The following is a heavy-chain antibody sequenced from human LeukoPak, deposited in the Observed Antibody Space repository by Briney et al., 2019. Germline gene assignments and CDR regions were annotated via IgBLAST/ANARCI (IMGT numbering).Heavy chain of an antibody. D-gene: IGHD3-10*01. Sequence: PSETLSLTCTVSGGSISSSSYYWGWIRQPPGKGLEWIGSIYYSGSTYYNPSHKSRVTISVDTSKNQFSLKLSSVTAADTAVYYCARLFAGHYGSGSYWFDYWGQGTLVTVSS. CDR3: ARLFAGHYGSGSYWFDY. V-gene: IGHV4-39*01. CDR2: IYYSGST. J-gene: IGHJ4*02. CDR1: GGSISSSSYY.